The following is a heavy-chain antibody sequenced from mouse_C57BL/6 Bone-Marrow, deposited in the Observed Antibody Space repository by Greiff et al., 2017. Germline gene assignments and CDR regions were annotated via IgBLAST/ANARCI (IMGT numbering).Heavy chain of an antibody. CDR3: ARLFYGSSYRYYAMDY. CDR2: INPYNGDT. Sequence: VQLQQSGPELVKPGASVKISCKASGYSFTGYFMNWVMQSHGKSLEWIGRINPYNGDTFYNQKFKGKATLTVDKSSSTAHMELRSLESEDSAVYYCARLFYGSSYRYYAMDYWGQGTSVTVSS. J-gene: IGHJ4*01. V-gene: IGHV1-20*02. D-gene: IGHD1-1*01. CDR1: GYSFTGYF.